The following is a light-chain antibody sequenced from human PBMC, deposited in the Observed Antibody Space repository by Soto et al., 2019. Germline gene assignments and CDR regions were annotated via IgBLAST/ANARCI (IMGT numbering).Light chain of an antibody. CDR3: KQRRNWPL. J-gene: IGKJ2*01. CDR2: DAS. V-gene: IGKV3-11*01. Sequence: EIVLTQSPATLSLSPGERATLSCRASQSVSSYLAWYQQKPGQAPRLLIYDASNRATGIPARFSGSGSGTAFNLTLCSIAPEDFAVYYCKQRRNWPLFGKETKLEIK. CDR1: QSVSSY.